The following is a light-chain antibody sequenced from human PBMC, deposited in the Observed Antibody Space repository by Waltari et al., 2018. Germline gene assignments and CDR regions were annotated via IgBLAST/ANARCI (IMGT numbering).Light chain of an antibody. CDR3: QKYGTLPAT. J-gene: IGKJ1*01. V-gene: IGKV3-20*01. Sequence: EIVLTQSPGTLSLSPGERATLSCRASQSVSRTLAWSQQKPGQAPRLLIYDASTRATGIPDRFSGSGSGTDFSLTISRVEPEDFAVYYCQKYGTLPATFGQGTKVEIK. CDR1: QSVSRT. CDR2: DAS.